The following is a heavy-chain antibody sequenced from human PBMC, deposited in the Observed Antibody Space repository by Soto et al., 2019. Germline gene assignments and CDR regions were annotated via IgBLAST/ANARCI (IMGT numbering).Heavy chain of an antibody. CDR2: INSDGKTT. J-gene: IGHJ4*02. D-gene: IGHD1-1*01. Sequence: EVQLVESGGGLVQPGGSLRLSCAASGFTFSSYWMHWVRQAPGKGLVWVSRINSDGKTTTYADSVKGRFTISRDNAKNTLNLQMNSVSADDKAAYYGATGGSGKGDYWGQGSLVTVSS. CDR1: GFTFSSYW. V-gene: IGHV3-74*01. CDR3: ATGGSGKGDY.